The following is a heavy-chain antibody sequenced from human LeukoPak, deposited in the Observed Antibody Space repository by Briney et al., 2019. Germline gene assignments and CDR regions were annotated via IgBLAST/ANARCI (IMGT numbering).Heavy chain of an antibody. Sequence: PGGSLRLSCAASGFTFSSYVMSWVRQAPGKGLEWVSNIGGSVGSMFYAASGKGRFAISRDNSKKTLFLQMNNLRVEDTAVYYCAKRGNSWDLFDYWGQGTLVTVSS. CDR2: IGGSVGSM. CDR3: AKRGNSWDLFDY. CDR1: GFTFSSYV. D-gene: IGHD6-13*01. J-gene: IGHJ4*02. V-gene: IGHV3-23*01.